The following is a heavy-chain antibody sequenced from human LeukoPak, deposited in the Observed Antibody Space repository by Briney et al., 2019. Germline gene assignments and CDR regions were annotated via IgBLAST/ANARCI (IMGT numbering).Heavy chain of an antibody. CDR3: ARGDIAAAGESAFHI. Sequence: SQTLSLTCAIAGDSVSSNSVAWNWIRQSPSRGLGWLGRTYYRSKWYNDYAVSVKSRITINPDTSKNQFSLQLNSVTPEDTAVYYCARGDIAAAGESAFHIWGQGTMVTVSS. CDR1: GDSVSSNSVA. CDR2: TYYRSKWYN. J-gene: IGHJ3*02. D-gene: IGHD6-13*01. V-gene: IGHV6-1*01.